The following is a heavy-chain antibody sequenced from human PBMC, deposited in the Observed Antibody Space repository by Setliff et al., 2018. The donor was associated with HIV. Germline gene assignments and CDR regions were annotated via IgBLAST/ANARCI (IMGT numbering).Heavy chain of an antibody. J-gene: IGHJ3*02. V-gene: IGHV5-51*01. D-gene: IGHD3-22*01. CDR1: GYSFSSYW. Sequence: LKISCKASGYSFSSYWIGWVRQMPGKGLEWMGIIFPGDSDIKYNPSFQGQVTISVDKSITTAYLQWSSLKASDTAIYYCAKKGGDQWLFGGYAFDIWGQGTMVTVSS. CDR3: AKKGGDQWLFGGYAFDI. CDR2: IFPGDSDI.